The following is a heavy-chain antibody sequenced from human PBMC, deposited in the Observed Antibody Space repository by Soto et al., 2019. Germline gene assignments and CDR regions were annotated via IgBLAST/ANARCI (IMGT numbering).Heavy chain of an antibody. CDR1: GFTFSSYW. D-gene: IGHD1-26*01. V-gene: IGHV3-23*01. CDR2: ISGSGGST. J-gene: IGHJ4*02. CDR3: AKDPYSGSYRYFDY. Sequence: PGGSLRLSCAVSGFTFSSYWMSWVRQAPGEGLEWVSAISGSGGSTYYADSVKGRFTISRDNSKNTLYLQMNSLRAEDTAVYYCAKDPYSGSYRYFDYWGQGTLVTVSS.